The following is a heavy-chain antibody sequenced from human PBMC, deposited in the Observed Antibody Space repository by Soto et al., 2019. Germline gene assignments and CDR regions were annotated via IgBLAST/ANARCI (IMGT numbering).Heavy chain of an antibody. CDR3: ARHVSSTSFDYYYYMDV. CDR1: GGSISSYY. J-gene: IGHJ6*03. Sequence: PSETLSLTCTVSGGSISSYYWSWIRQPPGKGLEWIGYIYYSGSTNYNPSLKSRVTISADTSKNQFSLKLSSVTAADTAVYYCARHVSSTSFDYYYYMDVWGKGTTVTVSS. CDR2: IYYSGST. D-gene: IGHD2-2*01. V-gene: IGHV4-59*08.